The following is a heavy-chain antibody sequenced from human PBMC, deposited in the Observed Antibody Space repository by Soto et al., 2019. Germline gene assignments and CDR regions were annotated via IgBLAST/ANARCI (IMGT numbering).Heavy chain of an antibody. D-gene: IGHD3-16*01. CDR3: ARGDFDS. CDR2: VFSGGDT. J-gene: IGHJ4*02. V-gene: IGHV3-53*01. Sequence: GGSLRLSCTASGFSVSGNYMSWVRQAPGKGLEWVAIVFSGGDTYHADSVKGRFTVSRDTSKNTVDPQLNSLTVDDTAIYYCARGDFDSWGQGTLVTVSS. CDR1: GFSVSGNY.